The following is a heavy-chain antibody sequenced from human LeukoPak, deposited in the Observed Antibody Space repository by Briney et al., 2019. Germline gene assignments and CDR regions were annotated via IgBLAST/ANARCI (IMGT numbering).Heavy chain of an antibody. CDR2: ISSSSSYI. Sequence: GGSLRLSCAASGFTFSSYSMNWVRQAPGKGLEWVSSISSSSSYIYYADSVKGRFTISRDNAKNSLYLQMNSLRAEDTAVYYCASEIAMAGPFDYWGQGTLVTVSS. CDR1: GFTFSSYS. J-gene: IGHJ4*02. V-gene: IGHV3-21*01. D-gene: IGHD6-19*01. CDR3: ASEIAMAGPFDY.